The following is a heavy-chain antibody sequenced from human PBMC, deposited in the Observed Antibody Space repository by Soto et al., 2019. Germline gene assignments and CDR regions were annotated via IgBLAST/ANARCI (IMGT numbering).Heavy chain of an antibody. CDR1: GFTFTSSA. CDR2: IVVGSGNT. D-gene: IGHD6-6*01. CDR3: AADGIAARPSDY. V-gene: IGHV1-58*01. J-gene: IGHJ4*02. Sequence: SVKVSCKASGFTFTSSAVQWVRQARGQRLEWIGWIVVGSGNTNYAQKFQERVTITRDMSTSTAYMELSSLRSEDTAVYYCAADGIAARPSDYWGQGSLVTVSS.